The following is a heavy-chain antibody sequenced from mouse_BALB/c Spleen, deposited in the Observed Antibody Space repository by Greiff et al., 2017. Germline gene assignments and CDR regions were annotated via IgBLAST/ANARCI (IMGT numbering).Heavy chain of an antibody. CDR3: ARESWDAWYFDV. CDR2: ISYDGSN. J-gene: IGHJ1*01. D-gene: IGHD4-1*01. V-gene: IGHV3-6*02. Sequence: ESGPGLVKPSQSLSLTCSVTGYSITSGYYWNWIRQFPGNKLEWMSYISYDGSNNYNPSLKNRISITRDTSKNQFFLKLNSVTTEDTATYYCARESWDAWYFDVWGAGTTVTVSS. CDR1: GYSITSGYY.